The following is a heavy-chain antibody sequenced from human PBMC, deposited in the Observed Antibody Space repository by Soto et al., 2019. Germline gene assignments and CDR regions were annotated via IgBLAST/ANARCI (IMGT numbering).Heavy chain of an antibody. Sequence: ASVKVSCKASGYTFTSYGISWVRQAPGQGLEWMGWISAYNGNTNYAQKLQGRVTMTTDTSTSTAYMELRSQRSDDTAVYYCAREGYCSSTSCSMEFVDYWGQGTLVTVSS. CDR1: GYTFTSYG. J-gene: IGHJ4*02. V-gene: IGHV1-18*01. CDR2: ISAYNGNT. CDR3: AREGYCSSTSCSMEFVDY. D-gene: IGHD2-2*01.